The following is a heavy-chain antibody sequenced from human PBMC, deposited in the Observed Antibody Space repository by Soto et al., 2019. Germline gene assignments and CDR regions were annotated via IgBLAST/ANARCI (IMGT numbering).Heavy chain of an antibody. J-gene: IGHJ4*02. V-gene: IGHV3-33*06. D-gene: IGHD2-2*01. CDR3: AKSPPHIVVVPPVN. CDR1: GLTLSSYG. CDR2: IWYDGSNK. Sequence: PGGSXRLSCAASGLTLSSYGMHWVRQALGKGLEWLAVIWYDGSNKYYADSVKGRFTISRDNSKNTLYLQMNSLRAEDTFVFYCAKSPPHIVVVPPVNWGQRTLVTVSS.